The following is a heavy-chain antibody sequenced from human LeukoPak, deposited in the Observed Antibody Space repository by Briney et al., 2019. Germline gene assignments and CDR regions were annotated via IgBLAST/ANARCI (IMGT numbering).Heavy chain of an antibody. V-gene: IGHV4-59*01. D-gene: IGHD3-22*01. CDR2: IYYSGST. CDR1: GGSFSGYY. J-gene: IGHJ3*02. CDR3: ARVYYDSSGYYYVKAFDI. Sequence: SETLSLTCAVYGGSFSGYYWSWIRQPPGKGLEWIGYIYYSGSTNYSPSLKSRVTISVDTSKNQFSLKLSSVTAADTAVYYCARVYYDSSGYYYVKAFDIWGQGTMVTVSS.